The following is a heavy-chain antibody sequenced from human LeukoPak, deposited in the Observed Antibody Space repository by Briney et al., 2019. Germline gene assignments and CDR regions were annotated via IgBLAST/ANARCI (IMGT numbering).Heavy chain of an antibody. V-gene: IGHV3-33*01. CDR3: ARSQSSSLIDY. J-gene: IGHJ4*02. Sequence: GRSLRLSCAASGFSFSAYGVHWVRQAPGKGLEWVAVIWYDGSSKDYADSVKGRFTFSRDNSKNTLYLQMNSLTVEDTAVYYCARSQSSSLIDYWGQGTLVTVSS. CDR2: IWYDGSSK. CDR1: GFSFSAYG. D-gene: IGHD6-13*01.